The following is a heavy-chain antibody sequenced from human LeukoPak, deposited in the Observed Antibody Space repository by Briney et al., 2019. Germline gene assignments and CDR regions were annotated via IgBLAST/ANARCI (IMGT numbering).Heavy chain of an antibody. V-gene: IGHV1-8*01. D-gene: IGHD3-22*01. CDR3: ARVEYISGYSHVY. J-gene: IGHJ4*02. CDR2: MNPNRGNT. Sequence: ASVKVSCKTSGYTFTSYDINWVRQATGQGLEWMGWMNPNRGNTGYAQKFQGRVTMTRNIFISTAYMELSSLRSEDTAVYYCARVEYISGYSHVYWGQGTLVTVSS. CDR1: GYTFTSYD.